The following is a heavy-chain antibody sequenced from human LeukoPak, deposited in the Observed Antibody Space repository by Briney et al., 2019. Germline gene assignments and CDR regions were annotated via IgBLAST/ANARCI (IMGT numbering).Heavy chain of an antibody. Sequence: ASVKVSCKASGYTFTGYYMHWVRQAPGQGLEWMGWINPNSGGTNYAQKFQGRVTMTRDTSISTAYMELSSLRSEDTAVYYCARATGSTSWTLYYYYYYYMDVWGKGTTVTVSS. CDR2: INPNSGGT. J-gene: IGHJ6*03. D-gene: IGHD2-2*01. CDR1: GYTFTGYY. V-gene: IGHV1-2*02. CDR3: ARATGSTSWTLYYYYYYYMDV.